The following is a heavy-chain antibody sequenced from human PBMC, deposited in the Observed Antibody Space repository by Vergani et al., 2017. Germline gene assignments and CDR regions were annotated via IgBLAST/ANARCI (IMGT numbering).Heavy chain of an antibody. J-gene: IGHJ4*02. Sequence: QVQLHESGPGLVKPSETLSLICSVSGFSIDNGYYWDWIRQPPGKGLEWVGSIYRTGRTHFNPSLKSRVTISVETSNNHFSLRLNSLTAADTAVYYCARRSGIVYDIFSGTQYFFDFWGQGTLVTVSS. D-gene: IGHD3-9*01. V-gene: IGHV4-38-2*01. CDR2: IYRTGRT. CDR1: GFSIDNGYY. CDR3: ARRSGIVYDIFSGTQYFFDF.